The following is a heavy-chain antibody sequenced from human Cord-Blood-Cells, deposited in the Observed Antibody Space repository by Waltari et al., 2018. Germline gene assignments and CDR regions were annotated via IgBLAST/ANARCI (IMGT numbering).Heavy chain of an antibody. CDR3: AHSYSGYSSSWCNFDY. CDR2: IYWDDDK. V-gene: IGHV2-5*02. CDR1: GFSLSTSGVG. J-gene: IGHJ4*02. D-gene: IGHD6-13*01. Sequence: QITLKESGPTLVKPTPTHTLTCTFSGFSLSTSGVGVGWIRQPPGKALEWLALIYWDDDKRYSPSLKSRLTITKDTSKNQVVLTMTNMDPVDTATYYCAHSYSGYSSSWCNFDYWGQGTLVTVSS.